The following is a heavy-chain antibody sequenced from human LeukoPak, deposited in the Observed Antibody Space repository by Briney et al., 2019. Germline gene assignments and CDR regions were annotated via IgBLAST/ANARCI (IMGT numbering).Heavy chain of an antibody. CDR1: GYRFTSYW. D-gene: IGHD3-22*01. V-gene: IGHV5-51*01. J-gene: IGHJ6*02. CDR3: ASNYYDSSGYYGGYGMDV. CDR2: IYPGDSDT. Sequence: GESLKISCKGSGYRFTSYWIGWVRQMPGKGLEWMGIIYPGDSDTRYSPSFQGQVTISADKSISTAYLQWSSLKASDTAMYYCASNYYDSSGYYGGYGMDVWGQGTTVTVSS.